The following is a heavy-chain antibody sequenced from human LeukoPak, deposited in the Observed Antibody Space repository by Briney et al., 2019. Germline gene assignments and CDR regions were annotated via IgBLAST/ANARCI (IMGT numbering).Heavy chain of an antibody. Sequence: PGGSLRLSCVPSGFSFSNYAMSWVRQAPGKGLEWVSSISGSGGSTHYADSVKGRFTISRDKTKNTLYLQMNSLRAEDTAVYYCAKSSYYDASGYYREYYFDYWGQETLVTVSS. CDR3: AKSSYYDASGYYREYYFDY. D-gene: IGHD3-22*01. CDR1: GFSFSNYA. J-gene: IGHJ4*02. V-gene: IGHV3-23*01. CDR2: ISGSGGST.